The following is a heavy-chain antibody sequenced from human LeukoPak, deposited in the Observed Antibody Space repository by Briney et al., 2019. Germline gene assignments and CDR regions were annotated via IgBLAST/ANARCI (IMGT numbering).Heavy chain of an antibody. V-gene: IGHV1-2*02. CDR1: GYTFTGYY. D-gene: IGHD5-12*01. CDR2: INPNSGGT. Sequence: ASVKVCCKASGYTFTGYYMHWVRQAPGQALEWMGWINPNSGGTNYAQKFQGRVTMTRDTSISTAYMELSRLRSDDTAVYYCARDPADIVATPGAFDIWGQGTMVTVPS. J-gene: IGHJ3*02. CDR3: ARDPADIVATPGAFDI.